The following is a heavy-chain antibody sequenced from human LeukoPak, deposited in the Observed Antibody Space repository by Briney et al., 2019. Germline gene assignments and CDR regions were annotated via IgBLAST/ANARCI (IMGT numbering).Heavy chain of an antibody. Sequence: SETLSLTCTVSVGSISSYYWSGIRQPPGKGLEWIGYIYYSGSTNYNPSLKSRVTISVDTSKNQFSLKLSSVTAADTAVYYCARPGHYDILTGYYTFDYWGQGTLVTVSS. CDR2: IYYSGST. D-gene: IGHD3-9*01. V-gene: IGHV4-59*08. CDR3: ARPGHYDILTGYYTFDY. CDR1: VGSISSYY. J-gene: IGHJ4*02.